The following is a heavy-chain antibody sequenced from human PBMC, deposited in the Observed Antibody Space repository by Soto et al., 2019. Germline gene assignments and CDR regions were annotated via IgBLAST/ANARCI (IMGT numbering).Heavy chain of an antibody. J-gene: IGHJ4*02. V-gene: IGHV1-3*01. Sequence: KFQGRVTITRDTSASTAYMELSSLRSEDTAVYYCARSSSWYVFDYWGQGTLVTVSS. D-gene: IGHD6-13*01. CDR3: ARSSSWYVFDY.